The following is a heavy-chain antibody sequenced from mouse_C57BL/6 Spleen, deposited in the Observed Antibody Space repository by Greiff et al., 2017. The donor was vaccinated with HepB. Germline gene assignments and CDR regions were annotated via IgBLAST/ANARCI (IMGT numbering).Heavy chain of an antibody. V-gene: IGHV5-16*01. CDR3: AREGDYYGSRGYYFDY. J-gene: IGHJ2*01. D-gene: IGHD1-1*01. CDR1: GFTFSDYY. CDR2: INYDGSST. Sequence: EVQLVESEGGLVQPGSSMKLSCTASGFTFSDYYMAWVRQVPEKGLEWVANINYDGSSTYYLDSLKSRFIISRDNAKNILYLQMSSLKSEDTATYYCAREGDYYGSRGYYFDYWGQGTTLTVSS.